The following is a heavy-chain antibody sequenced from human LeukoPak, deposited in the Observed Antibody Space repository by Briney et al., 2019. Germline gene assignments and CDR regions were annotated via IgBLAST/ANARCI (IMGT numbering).Heavy chain of an antibody. CDR1: GFTFSSYS. CDR2: ISSGGSPI. J-gene: IGHJ5*02. V-gene: IGHV3-48*04. D-gene: IGHD5-18*01. CDR3: AKGVSNTAIGTALA. Sequence: GGSLRLSCAASGFTFSSYSMNWVRHAPGKGLEWVAYISSGGSPIYNADSVKGRFTISRDNAKNSLYLQMNSLRAEDTAVYYCAKGVSNTAIGTALAWGQGTLVTVSS.